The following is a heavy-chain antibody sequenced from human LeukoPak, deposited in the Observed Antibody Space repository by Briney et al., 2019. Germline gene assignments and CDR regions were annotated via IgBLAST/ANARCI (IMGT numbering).Heavy chain of an antibody. CDR1: GFTFSNYG. Sequence: GGSLRLSRAASGFTFSNYGMNWVRQAPGKGLEWVSSISTSSTYIFYADSVKGRFTISRDNAKNSLYLQMNSLRDEDTAVYYCAKGAKRVVGATTHWFDPWGQGTLVTVSS. V-gene: IGHV3-21*06. CDR3: AKGAKRVVGATTHWFDP. D-gene: IGHD1-26*01. J-gene: IGHJ5*02. CDR2: ISTSSTYI.